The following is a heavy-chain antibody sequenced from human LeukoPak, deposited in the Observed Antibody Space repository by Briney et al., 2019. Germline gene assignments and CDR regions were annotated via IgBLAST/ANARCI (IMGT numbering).Heavy chain of an antibody. J-gene: IGHJ4*02. V-gene: IGHV3-23*01. D-gene: IGHD6-6*01. CDR2: INSGGAI. CDR1: GFTFSDYA. CDR3: AKRGSYSSSFTSTFDY. Sequence: GGSLRLSCAASGFTFSDYAMTWVRQAPGKGLEWVSTINSGGAINYADSVKGRFTISRVNPKNTLYLQMNSLRAEDTAVYYCAKRGSYSSSFTSTFDYWGQGTLVTVSS.